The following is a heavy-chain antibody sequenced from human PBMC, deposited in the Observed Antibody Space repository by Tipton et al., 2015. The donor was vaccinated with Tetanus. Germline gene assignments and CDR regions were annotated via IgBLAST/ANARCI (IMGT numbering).Heavy chain of an antibody. CDR1: GDSMTDFY. Sequence: TLSLTCNVSGDSMTDFYWSWIRQPPGKGLEWIAYIFYSGRTQYNPSLKSRVTISVDTAKNEFSLTLSSVTAADTAVYYCARGTWLYTSTYHRHWLDPWGQGTKVTVS. J-gene: IGHJ5*02. D-gene: IGHD6-13*01. CDR3: ARGTWLYTSTYHRHWLDP. V-gene: IGHV4-59*12. CDR2: IFYSGRT.